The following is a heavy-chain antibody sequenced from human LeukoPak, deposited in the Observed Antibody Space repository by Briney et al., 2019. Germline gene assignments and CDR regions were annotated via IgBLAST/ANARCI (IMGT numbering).Heavy chain of an antibody. Sequence: SETLSLTCTVSGGSISSYYWSWVRQPPGKGLEWIGYIYYSGSTNYNPSLKSRVTISVDTSKNQFSLKLSSVTAADTAVYYCARPVGEDFDYWGQGTLVTVSS. CDR3: ARPVGEDFDY. CDR2: IYYSGST. CDR1: GGSISSYY. D-gene: IGHD2-15*01. V-gene: IGHV4-59*01. J-gene: IGHJ4*02.